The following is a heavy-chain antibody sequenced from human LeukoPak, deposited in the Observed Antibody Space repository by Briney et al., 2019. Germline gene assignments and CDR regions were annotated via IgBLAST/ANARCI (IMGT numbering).Heavy chain of an antibody. Sequence: GGSLRLSCAASGFTFDDYGMSWVRQAPGKGLEWVSGINWNGGSTGYADSVKGRFTISRDNAKNSLYLQMNSLRAEDTALYYCASGIQLWSGPYYFDYWGQGTLVTVSS. V-gene: IGHV3-20*04. CDR3: ASGIQLWSGPYYFDY. D-gene: IGHD5-18*01. CDR1: GFTFDDYG. CDR2: INWNGGST. J-gene: IGHJ4*02.